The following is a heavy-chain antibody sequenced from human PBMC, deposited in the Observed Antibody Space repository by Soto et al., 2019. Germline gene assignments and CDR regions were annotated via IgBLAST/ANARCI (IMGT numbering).Heavy chain of an antibody. Sequence: GGSLRLSCAASGFTFSSYWMHWVRQAPGKGLVWVSRIKSDGSGTSYADSVKGRLTISRDNAKNTLYLQMNSQRAEDTAVYYCARGDGDYYDGNGYLGRHWGQGTLVTVS. CDR2: IKSDGSGT. J-gene: IGHJ4*02. V-gene: IGHV3-74*01. CDR1: GFTFSSYW. CDR3: ARGDGDYYDGNGYLGRH. D-gene: IGHD3-22*01.